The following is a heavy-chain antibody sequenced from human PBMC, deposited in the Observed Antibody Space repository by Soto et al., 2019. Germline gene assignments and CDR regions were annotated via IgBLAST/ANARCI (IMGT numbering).Heavy chain of an antibody. J-gene: IGHJ4*02. CDR2: ISGSGGST. CDR3: AKGVGSSSWYPHFDY. V-gene: IGHV3-23*01. CDR1: GFTFSSYA. Sequence: EVQLLESGGGLVQPGGSLRLSCAASGFTFSSYAMSWVRQAPGKGLEWVSVISGSGGSTYYADSVKGRFTISRDNSKNTLYLQMNSLRAEDTAVYYCAKGVGSSSWYPHFDYWGQGTLVTVSS. D-gene: IGHD6-13*01.